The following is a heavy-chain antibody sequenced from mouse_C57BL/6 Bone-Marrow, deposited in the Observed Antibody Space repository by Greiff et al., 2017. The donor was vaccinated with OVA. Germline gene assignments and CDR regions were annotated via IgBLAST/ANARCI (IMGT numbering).Heavy chain of an antibody. CDR3: ARVFARGFAY. D-gene: IGHD3-3*01. Sequence: EVMLVESGGGLVKPGGSLKLSCAASGFTFSSYAMSWVRQTPEKRLEWVATISDGGSYTYYPDNVKGRFTISRDNAKNNLYLQMSHLKSEDTAMYYCARVFARGFAYWGQGTLVTVSA. J-gene: IGHJ3*01. V-gene: IGHV5-4*03. CDR1: GFTFSSYA. CDR2: ISDGGSYT.